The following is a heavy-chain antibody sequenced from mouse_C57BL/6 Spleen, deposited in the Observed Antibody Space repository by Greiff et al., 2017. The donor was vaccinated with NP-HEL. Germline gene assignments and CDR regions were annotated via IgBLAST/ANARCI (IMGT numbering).Heavy chain of an antibody. CDR1: GYTFTSYW. CDR3: ARGNYYGSHWYFDV. CDR2: IDPSDSYT. V-gene: IGHV1-50*01. J-gene: IGHJ1*03. Sequence: VQLQQSGAELVKPGASVKLSCKASGYTFTSYWMQWVKQRPGQGLEWIGEIDPSDSYTNYNQKFKGKATLTVDTSSSTAYMQLSSLTSEDSAVYYCARGNYYGSHWYFDVWGTGTTVTVAS. D-gene: IGHD1-1*01.